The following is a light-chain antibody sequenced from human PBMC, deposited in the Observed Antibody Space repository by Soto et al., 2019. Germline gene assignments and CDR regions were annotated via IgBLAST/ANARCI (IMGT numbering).Light chain of an antibody. Sequence: IVLTPSPGPLSLSPGERTTLSCGASQSISRYLAWYQQKPGQGPRLLIYGASSRATGTPDRFSGSGSGTDFTLTISSLQSEDFAVYYCQKYNNWPPWTFGQGTKVDIK. J-gene: IGKJ1*01. CDR2: GAS. V-gene: IGKV3D-15*01. CDR1: QSISRY. CDR3: QKYNNWPPWT.